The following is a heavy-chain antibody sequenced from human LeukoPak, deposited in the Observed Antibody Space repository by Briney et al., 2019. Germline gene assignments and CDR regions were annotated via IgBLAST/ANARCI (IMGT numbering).Heavy chain of an antibody. J-gene: IGHJ4*02. CDR2: IKKDGSEK. D-gene: IGHD5-18*01. Sequence: GGSLRLSCAASGFTFTSYWMSWVRQAPGKGLEWVANIKKDGSEKYYVDSVKGRFTISRDNAKTALYLQMNSLRAEDTAVYYCARHLSGVTGYTYGRGIDYWGQGTLVTVSS. CDR1: GFTFTSYW. CDR3: ARHLSGVTGYTYGRGIDY. V-gene: IGHV3-7*01.